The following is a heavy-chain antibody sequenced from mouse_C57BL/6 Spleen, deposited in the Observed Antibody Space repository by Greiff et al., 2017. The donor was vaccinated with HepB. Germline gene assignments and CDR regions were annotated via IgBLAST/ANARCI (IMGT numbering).Heavy chain of an antibody. CDR3: AREGGVYYFDY. V-gene: IGHV5-4*01. CDR2: ISDGGSYT. Sequence: EVKLVESGGGLVKPGGSLKLSCAASGFTFSSYAMSWVRQTPEKRLEWVATISDGGSYTYYPDNVKGRFTISRDNAKNNLYLQMSHLKSEDTAMYYCAREGGVYYFDYWGQGTTLTVSS. CDR1: GFTFSSYA. D-gene: IGHD1-1*02. J-gene: IGHJ2*01.